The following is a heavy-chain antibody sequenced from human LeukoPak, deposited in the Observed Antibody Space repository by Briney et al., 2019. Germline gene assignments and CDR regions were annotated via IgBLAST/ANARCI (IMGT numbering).Heavy chain of an antibody. D-gene: IGHD4-23*01. Sequence: SETLSLTCTVSGGSISSYYRSWIRQPPGKGLEWIGYIYYSGSTNYNPSLKSRVTISVDTSKNQFSLKLSSVTAADTAIYHCARADLYGGNPFDAFDIWGQGTMVTVSS. CDR1: GGSISSYY. CDR2: IYYSGST. CDR3: ARADLYGGNPFDAFDI. J-gene: IGHJ3*02. V-gene: IGHV4-59*08.